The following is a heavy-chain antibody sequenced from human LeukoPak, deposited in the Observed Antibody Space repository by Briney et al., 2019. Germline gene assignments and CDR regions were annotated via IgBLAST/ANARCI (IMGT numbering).Heavy chain of an antibody. D-gene: IGHD6-19*01. CDR1: GYTFTSYA. Sequence: ASVKVSCKASGYTFTSYAMHWVRQAPGQRLEWMGWINAGNGNTKYSQKFQGRVTITRDTSASTAYMELSSLRSEDTAVYYCARAAGGEQWLRSYYGMDVGGKGTTVPVSS. CDR3: ARAAGGEQWLRSYYGMDV. J-gene: IGHJ6*04. CDR2: INAGNGNT. V-gene: IGHV1-3*01.